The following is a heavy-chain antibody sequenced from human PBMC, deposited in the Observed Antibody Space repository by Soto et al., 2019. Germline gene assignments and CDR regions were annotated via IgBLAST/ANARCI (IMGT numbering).Heavy chain of an antibody. D-gene: IGHD1-26*01. CDR3: ARHNAVGATPDF. CDR2: ISVHNGNT. Sequence: ASVKVSCKASGYTFTNYGISWVRQAPGQGLEWMGWISVHNGNTNYAQKFQGRVSMTTDTSTNTAYMELGSLGPDDTAVYHCARHNAVGATPDFWGQGTLVTVSS. V-gene: IGHV1-18*01. J-gene: IGHJ4*02. CDR1: GYTFTNYG.